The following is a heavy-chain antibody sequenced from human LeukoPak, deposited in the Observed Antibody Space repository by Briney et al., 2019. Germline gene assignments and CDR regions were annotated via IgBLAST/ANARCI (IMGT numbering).Heavy chain of an antibody. D-gene: IGHD4-17*01. CDR1: GYIFTSYY. Sequence: ASVKVSCKASGYIFTSYYMHWVRQAPGQGLEWMGIINPSGGSTSYAQKFQGRVTMTRDTSTSTVYMELSSLRSEDTAVYYCARGVYGDYPINPFDYWGQGTLVTVSS. J-gene: IGHJ4*02. V-gene: IGHV1-46*01. CDR2: INPSGGST. CDR3: ARGVYGDYPINPFDY.